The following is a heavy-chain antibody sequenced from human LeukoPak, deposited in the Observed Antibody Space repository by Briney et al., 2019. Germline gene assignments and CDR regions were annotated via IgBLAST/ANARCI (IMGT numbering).Heavy chain of an antibody. Sequence: ASVKVSCKASGYTFTSYGISWVRQAPGQGLEWMGWINPNSGGTNYAQKFQGRVTMTRDTSITTAYMDLTRLRSDDTAVYYCARRAGAYSHPYDYWGQGTLVTVSS. CDR2: INPNSGGT. D-gene: IGHD4/OR15-4a*01. J-gene: IGHJ4*02. CDR1: GYTFTSYG. CDR3: ARRAGAYSHPYDY. V-gene: IGHV1-2*02.